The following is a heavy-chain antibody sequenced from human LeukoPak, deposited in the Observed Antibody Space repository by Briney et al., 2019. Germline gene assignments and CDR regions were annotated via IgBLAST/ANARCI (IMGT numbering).Heavy chain of an antibody. CDR1: GFTFSWYW. CDR2: IKQDGSEK. CDR3: ARDGVTAAPSNY. D-gene: IGHD6-13*01. J-gene: IGHJ4*02. Sequence: HPGGSLRLSCAASGFTFSWYWMSWVRQAPGKGLEWVANIKQDGSEKYYVDSVKGRLTISRDNAKNSLYLQMNSLRAEDTAVYYCARDGVTAAPSNYWGQGTLVTVSS. V-gene: IGHV3-7*01.